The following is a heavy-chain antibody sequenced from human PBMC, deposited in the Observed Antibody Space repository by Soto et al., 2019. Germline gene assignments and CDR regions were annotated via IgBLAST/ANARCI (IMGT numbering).Heavy chain of an antibody. D-gene: IGHD5-12*01. CDR3: ARGNGYNVNFDY. J-gene: IGHJ4*02. V-gene: IGHV3-53*04. CDR1: GLSVSNNF. Sequence: EVQLVESGGGLVQPGGSLRLSCAASGLSVSNNFMSWVRQAPGKGLEWLSVLFSGGSTYYVDSVKGRFTISRHNSKNTVFLQMDSLRPEDTAVYYCARGNGYNVNFDYWGQGTLVTVSS. CDR2: LFSGGST.